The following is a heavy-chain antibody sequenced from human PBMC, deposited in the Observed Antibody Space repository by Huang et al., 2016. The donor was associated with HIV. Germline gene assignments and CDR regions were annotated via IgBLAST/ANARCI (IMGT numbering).Heavy chain of an antibody. V-gene: IGHV3-23*01. D-gene: IGHD3-3*01. CDR2: TTASGGST. Sequence: ESGGGLAQPGGSLRLSCTASGFTFGSYAMNWVRQAPGKGLEWVSGTTASGGSTYYAKSGKGRFTISRDKSKNTLYLQMNSLRAEDTALYYCAKHLGGRRGFTFIVLFGAFDMWGQGTMVTVSS. J-gene: IGHJ3*02. CDR3: AKHLGGRRGFTFIVLFGAFDM. CDR1: GFTFGSYA.